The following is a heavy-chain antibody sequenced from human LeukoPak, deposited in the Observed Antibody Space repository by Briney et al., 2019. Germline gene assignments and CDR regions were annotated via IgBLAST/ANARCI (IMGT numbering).Heavy chain of an antibody. CDR3: ASRTYLAY. CDR1: GFTFSSYT. J-gene: IGHJ4*02. CDR2: ISGSSSSI. Sequence: GGSLRLSCTASGFTFSSYTMNWVRQAPGKGLEWVSSISGSSSSICYADSVKGRFTISRDNAKNSLYLQMHSLRADDTAVYYCASRTYLAYWGQGTLVTVSS. V-gene: IGHV3-48*04.